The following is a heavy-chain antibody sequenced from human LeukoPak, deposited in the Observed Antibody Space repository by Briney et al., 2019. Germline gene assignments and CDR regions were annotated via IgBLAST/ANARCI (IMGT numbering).Heavy chain of an antibody. CDR1: GGSFSGYY. J-gene: IGHJ6*02. CDR2: INHSGST. CDR3: AGAGIAVAGTWNGMDV. V-gene: IGHV4-34*01. Sequence: PSETLSLTCAVYGGSFSGYYWSWIRQPPGKGLEWIGEINHSGSTNYNPSLKSRVTISVDTSKNQFSLKLSSVTAADTAVYYCAGAGIAVAGTWNGMDVWGQGTTVTVSS. D-gene: IGHD6-19*01.